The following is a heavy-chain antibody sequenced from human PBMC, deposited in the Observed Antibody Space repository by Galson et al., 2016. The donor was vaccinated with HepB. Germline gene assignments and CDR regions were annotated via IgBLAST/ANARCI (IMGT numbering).Heavy chain of an antibody. D-gene: IGHD3-9*01. V-gene: IGHV3-7*03. J-gene: IGHJ4*02. CDR2: IKQDGSEK. CDR1: GFTFNSHW. CDR3: ARDGRYFDWLLSPIFDS. Sequence: SLRLSCAASGFTFNSHWMNWVRQAPGKGLEWVANIKQDGSEKYYLDSVRGRFTISRDNAKNSLYLTMNSLRAEDTAVYYCARDGRYFDWLLSPIFDSWGQGTLVTVSS.